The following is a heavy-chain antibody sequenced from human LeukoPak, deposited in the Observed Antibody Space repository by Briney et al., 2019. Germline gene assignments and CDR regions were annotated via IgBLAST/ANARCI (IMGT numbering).Heavy chain of an antibody. Sequence: GGSLRLSCAASEFAFSTYNMNWVRQAPGKGLEWVSYISTGSSTTYYADSVKGRFTISRDNVENSLYLQMNSLRAEDTAVYYCARAEYCYYCGMDVWGQGTTVTVSS. J-gene: IGHJ6*02. D-gene: IGHD2/OR15-2a*01. CDR1: EFAFSTYN. CDR2: ISTGSSTT. V-gene: IGHV3-48*01. CDR3: ARAEYCYYCGMDV.